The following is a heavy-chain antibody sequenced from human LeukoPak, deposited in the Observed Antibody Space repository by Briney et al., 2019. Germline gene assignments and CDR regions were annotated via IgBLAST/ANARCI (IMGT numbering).Heavy chain of an antibody. Sequence: SETLSLTCTVSGGSISSSSYYWGWIRQPPGKGLEWIGSIYYSGSTYYNPSLKSRVTISVDTSKDQFSLKLSSVTAADTAVYYCARTTTRAYWFDPWGQGTLVTVSS. CDR1: GGSISSSSYY. CDR2: IYYSGST. V-gene: IGHV4-39*01. CDR3: ARTTTRAYWFDP. J-gene: IGHJ5*02. D-gene: IGHD1-1*01.